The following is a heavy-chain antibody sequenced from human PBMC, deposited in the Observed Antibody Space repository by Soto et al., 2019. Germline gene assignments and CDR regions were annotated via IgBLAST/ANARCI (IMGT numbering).Heavy chain of an antibody. D-gene: IGHD3-22*01. J-gene: IGHJ3*02. CDR2: INSDGSST. V-gene: IGHV3-74*01. CDR3: ARDGRDSSGPDAFDI. CDR1: GFTFSSYW. Sequence: GGSLRLSCAASGFTFSSYWMHWVRQAPGKGLVWVSRINSDGSSTSYADSVEGRFTISRDNAKNTLYLQMNSLRAEDTAVYYCARDGRDSSGPDAFDIWGQGTMVTVSS.